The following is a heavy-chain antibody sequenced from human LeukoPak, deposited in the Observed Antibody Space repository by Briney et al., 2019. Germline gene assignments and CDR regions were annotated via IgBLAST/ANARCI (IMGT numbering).Heavy chain of an antibody. CDR1: GGSISSGDYY. Sequence: PSQTLSLTCTVSGGSISSGDYYWSWIRPPPGKGLEWSGYIYYSGSAYYNPSLKSRVTISVDTSKNQFSLKLSSVTAADTAVYYCARRSLSDTMIVVPKAAFDIWGQGKMVTVSS. CDR2: IYYSGSA. J-gene: IGHJ3*02. D-gene: IGHD3-22*01. CDR3: ARRSLSDTMIVVPKAAFDI. V-gene: IGHV4-30-4*08.